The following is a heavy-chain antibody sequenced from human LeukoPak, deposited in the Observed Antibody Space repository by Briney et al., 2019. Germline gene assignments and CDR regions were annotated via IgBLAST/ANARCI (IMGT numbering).Heavy chain of an antibody. V-gene: IGHV1-46*01. J-gene: IGHJ5*02. CDR3: ARGRGYSGYDPHSWFDP. CDR2: INPSGGST. Sequence: EASVKVSCKASGYTFTGYYMHWVRQAPGQGLEWMGIINPSGGSTSYAQKFQGRVTMTRDTSTSTVYMELSSLRSEDTAVYYCARGRGYSGYDPHSWFDPWGQGTLVTVSS. D-gene: IGHD5-12*01. CDR1: GYTFTGYY.